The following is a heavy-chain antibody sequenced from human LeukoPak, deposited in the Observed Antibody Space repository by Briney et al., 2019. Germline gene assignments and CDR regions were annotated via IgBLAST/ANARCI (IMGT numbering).Heavy chain of an antibody. CDR1: GFTFSSYA. CDR2: ISGSGVST. V-gene: IGHV3-23*01. Sequence: GGSLRLSCAASGFTFSSYAMSWVRQAPGKGLEWVSAISGSGVSTYYADSVKGRFTISRDNSENTLYLQMNNLRAEDTAIHYCAKVPYSDYGSGRPPFMDVWGQGTTVAVSS. D-gene: IGHD3-10*01. CDR3: AKVPYSDYGSGRPPFMDV. J-gene: IGHJ6*02.